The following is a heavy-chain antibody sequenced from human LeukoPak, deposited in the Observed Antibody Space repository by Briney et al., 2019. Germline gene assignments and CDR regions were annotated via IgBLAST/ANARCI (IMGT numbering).Heavy chain of an antibody. D-gene: IGHD5-12*01. CDR1: GFMFDDYA. Sequence: LSGGSLRLSCAASGFMFDDYAMHWVRQAPGKGLEWVSLINGGGGTTYYADSVKGRFTISRDNSKNSLFLQMNSLRTEDTALYYCAKGIGSGYGEDYFDYWGQGTLVTVSS. V-gene: IGHV3-43*02. CDR3: AKGIGSGYGEDYFDY. J-gene: IGHJ4*02. CDR2: INGGGGTT.